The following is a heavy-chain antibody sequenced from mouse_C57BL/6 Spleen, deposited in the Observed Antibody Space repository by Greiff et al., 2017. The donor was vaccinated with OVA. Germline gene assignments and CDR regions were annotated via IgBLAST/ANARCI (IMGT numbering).Heavy chain of an antibody. CDR3: ASSTKGY. V-gene: IGHV1-61*01. Sequence: QVQLQQPGAELVRPGSSVTLSCKASGYTFTSYWMDWVKQRPGQGLEWIGNLYPSDSETHYNQKFKDKATLTVDKSSSTAYMQLSSLTSEDSAVYYCASSTKGYWGQGTLVTVSA. CDR2: LYPSDSET. J-gene: IGHJ3*01. CDR1: GYTFTSYW. D-gene: IGHD2-14*01.